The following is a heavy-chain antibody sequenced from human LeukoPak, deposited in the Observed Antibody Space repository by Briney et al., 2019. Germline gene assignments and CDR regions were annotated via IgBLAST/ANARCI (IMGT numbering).Heavy chain of an antibody. V-gene: IGHV5-51*01. CDR2: IYPGDSDT. J-gene: IGHJ6*03. Sequence: GESLKISCKGSGYSFTNYWIGWVRQMPGKGLEWMGIIYPGDSDTRYNPSFQGQVTISADKSINTAYLQWSSLKASDTAMYFCARHYDHSCSGYYYYMDVWGKGTTVTVSS. CDR3: ARHYDHSCSGYYYYMDV. CDR1: GYSFTNYW. D-gene: IGHD2-15*01.